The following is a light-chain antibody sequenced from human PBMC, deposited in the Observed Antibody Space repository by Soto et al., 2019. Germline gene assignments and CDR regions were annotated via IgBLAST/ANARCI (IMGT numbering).Light chain of an antibody. CDR2: EVS. CDR3: SSYTRSSTLNV. J-gene: IGLJ1*01. Sequence: QSVLTQPASVSGSPGQSITISCTGTSSDVGGYNYVSRYQQHPGKAPKLMIYEVSNRPSGVSNRFSGSKSGNTASLTISGLQAEDEADYYCSSYTRSSTLNVFGTGTKLTVL. CDR1: SSDVGGYNY. V-gene: IGLV2-14*01.